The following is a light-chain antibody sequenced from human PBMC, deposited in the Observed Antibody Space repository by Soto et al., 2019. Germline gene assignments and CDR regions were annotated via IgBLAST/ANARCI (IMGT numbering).Light chain of an antibody. CDR2: RDN. CDR3: QSYDNSLSHVV. J-gene: IGLJ2*01. V-gene: IGLV1-40*01. Sequence: QSVLTQPPSVSGAPGQRVTISCTGSSSNIGSYYDVHWYQQLPGTVPKLLIYRDNNRPSGVPDRFSGSKSGTSASLAITGLHAEDEADYYCQSYDNSLSHVVFGGGTKLTVL. CDR1: SSNIGSYYD.